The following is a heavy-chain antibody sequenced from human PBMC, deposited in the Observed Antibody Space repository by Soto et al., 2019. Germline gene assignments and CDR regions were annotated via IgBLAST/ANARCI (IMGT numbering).Heavy chain of an antibody. J-gene: IGHJ3*02. CDR1: GFTFSSYG. CDR3: AKEAAATGGIGAFDI. Sequence: QVQLVESGGGVVQPGRSLRLSCAASGFTFSSYGMHWVRQAPGKGLEWVAVISYDGSIKYYADSVRGRFTISRDNSKNTLYLQMNSLRAEDTAVFYCAKEAAATGGIGAFDIWGQGTLVTVSS. V-gene: IGHV3-30*18. D-gene: IGHD1-26*01. CDR2: ISYDGSIK.